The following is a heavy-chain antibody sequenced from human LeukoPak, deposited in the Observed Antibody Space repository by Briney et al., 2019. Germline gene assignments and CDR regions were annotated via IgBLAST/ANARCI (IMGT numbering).Heavy chain of an antibody. V-gene: IGHV3-66*02. CDR2: IYSGGST. J-gene: IGHJ4*02. Sequence: GGSLRLSCAASGFTFSSYSMNWVRQAPGKGLEWVSAIYSGGSTYYADSVKGRFTISRDNSKNTLYLQMNSLRPEDTALYYCATLTVAGSDYWGQGILVTVSS. CDR1: GFTFSSYS. D-gene: IGHD6-19*01. CDR3: ATLTVAGSDY.